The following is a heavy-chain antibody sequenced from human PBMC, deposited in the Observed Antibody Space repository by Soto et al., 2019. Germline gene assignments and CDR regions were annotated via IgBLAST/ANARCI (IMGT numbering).Heavy chain of an antibody. D-gene: IGHD6-6*01. J-gene: IGHJ4*02. Sequence: PSETLSLTCGVSGYSISSGYYWAWIRQPPGKGLEWIGSAHHRGIIYNNPSLKSRVTISVDTSKNQLSLKMSSVTAADTAVYYCARDAYSSTLSDFDYWGQGILVT. CDR3: ARDAYSSTLSDFDY. CDR1: GYSISSGYY. V-gene: IGHV4-38-2*02. CDR2: AHHRGII.